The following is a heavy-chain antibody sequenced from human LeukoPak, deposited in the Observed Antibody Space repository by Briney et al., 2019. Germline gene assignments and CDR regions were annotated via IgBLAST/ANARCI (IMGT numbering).Heavy chain of an antibody. J-gene: IGHJ4*02. CDR3: ARGGSRSGGSLRTFDS. V-gene: IGHV1-2*02. CDR1: GSTFSDYH. D-gene: IGHD2-15*01. CDR2: INTKSGDA. Sequence: ASVKVSCKASGSTFSDYHINWVRQASGQGPEWMGWINTKSGDAKYNQAFQGRVTMTRDTSVSTAYMELNRLRSDDTAVYYCARGGSRSGGSLRTFDSWGQGTLVTVSS.